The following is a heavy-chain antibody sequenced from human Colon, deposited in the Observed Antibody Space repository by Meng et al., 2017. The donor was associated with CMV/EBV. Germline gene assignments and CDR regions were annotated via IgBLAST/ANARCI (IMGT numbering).Heavy chain of an antibody. CDR3: ARARAAPYNWFDP. CDR1: GYTFTGYY. J-gene: IGHJ5*02. Sequence: ASVKVSCKSSGYTFTGYYMHWMRQAPGQGLEWMGWVNPNSGNTGYAQKFQGRVTMTRNTSISTAYMELSSLRSEDTAVYYCARARAAPYNWFDPWGQGTLVTVSS. V-gene: IGHV1-8*02. D-gene: IGHD2-15*01. CDR2: VNPNSGNT.